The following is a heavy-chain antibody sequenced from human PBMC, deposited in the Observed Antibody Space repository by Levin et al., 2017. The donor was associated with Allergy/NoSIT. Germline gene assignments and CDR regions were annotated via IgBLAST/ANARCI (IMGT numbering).Heavy chain of an antibody. CDR3: AKARQFGESKYGMDV. D-gene: IGHD3-10*01. V-gene: IGHV5-51*01. CDR1: GYTFGNHW. Sequence: PGESLKISCKGSGYTFGNHWIGWVRQMPGKGLEWMGIIYPSDSDTRYSPSFQGQVLISIDTSISTAYLQWSSLKASDTAIYYCAKARQFGESKYGMDVWGQGTTVTVSS. J-gene: IGHJ6*02. CDR2: IYPSDSDT.